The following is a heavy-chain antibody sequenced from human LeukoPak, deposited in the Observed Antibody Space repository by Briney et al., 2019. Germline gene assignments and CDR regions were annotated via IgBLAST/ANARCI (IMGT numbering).Heavy chain of an antibody. D-gene: IGHD1-26*01. CDR3: AREGFSGSYIDY. Sequence: PGGSLRLSCAASGFTFSGYSMNWVRQAPGKGLEWISYIRRGSSVTYYADSVKGRFTISRDDAMNSLYLQLNSLRAEDTAVYYCAREGFSGSYIDYWGQGTLVTVSS. CDR1: GFTFSGYS. CDR2: IRRGSSVT. V-gene: IGHV3-48*01. J-gene: IGHJ4*02.